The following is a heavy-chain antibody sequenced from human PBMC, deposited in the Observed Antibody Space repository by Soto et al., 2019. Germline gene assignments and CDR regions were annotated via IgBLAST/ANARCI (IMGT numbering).Heavy chain of an antibody. Sequence: QLQLQESGPGLVKPSETLSLTCTVSGGSISSGSYYWGCIRQPPGKGLEWIGSIYYSGSTYYNPSLKSRVTTAVDTSKNQFALKLSSVTAADTAVYYCARPAVAGPSDAFDIWGQGTMVTVFS. CDR2: IYYSGST. J-gene: IGHJ3*02. CDR3: ARPAVAGPSDAFDI. V-gene: IGHV4-39*01. D-gene: IGHD6-19*01. CDR1: GGSISSGSYY.